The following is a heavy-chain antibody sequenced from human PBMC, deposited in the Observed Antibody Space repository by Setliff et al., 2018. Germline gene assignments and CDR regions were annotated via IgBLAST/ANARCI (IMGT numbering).Heavy chain of an antibody. CDR2: INHSGST. J-gene: IGHJ5*02. CDR3: ARQGTAIRWFDP. Sequence: SETLSLTCTVSGASISSSSYYWAWIRQPPGKGLEWIGEINHSGSTNYNPSLKSRVTISVDTSKKQLSLRLNSVTAADTAVYYCARQGTAIRWFDPWGQGTLVTVSS. D-gene: IGHD3-10*01. CDR1: GASISSSSYY. V-gene: IGHV4-39*07.